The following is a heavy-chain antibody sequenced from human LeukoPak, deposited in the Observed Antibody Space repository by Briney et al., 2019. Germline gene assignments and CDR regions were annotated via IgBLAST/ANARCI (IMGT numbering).Heavy chain of an antibody. D-gene: IGHD3-22*01. CDR2: IYYSGST. V-gene: IGHV4-39*07. CDR3: ARESGLSGYPIDY. Sequence: SETLSPTCTVSGGSISSSSYYWGWIRQPPGKGLEWIGSIYYSGSTYYNPSLKSRVTISVDTSKNQFSLKLSSVTAADTAVYYCARESGLSGYPIDYWGQGTLVTVSS. J-gene: IGHJ4*02. CDR1: GGSISSSSYY.